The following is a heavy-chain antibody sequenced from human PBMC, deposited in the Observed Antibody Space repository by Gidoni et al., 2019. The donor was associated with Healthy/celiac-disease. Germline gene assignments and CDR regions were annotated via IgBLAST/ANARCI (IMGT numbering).Heavy chain of an antibody. CDR1: GFTFSSYS. CDR3: ASQMTTVTAYPILDY. J-gene: IGHJ4*02. Sequence: EVQLVESGGGLVKPGGSLRLSCAASGFTFSSYSMNWVRQAPGKGLEWVSSISSSSSYIYYADSVKGRFTISRDNAKNSLYLQMNSLRAEDTAVYYCASQMTTVTAYPILDYWGQGTLVTVSS. CDR2: ISSSSSYI. V-gene: IGHV3-21*01. D-gene: IGHD4-17*01.